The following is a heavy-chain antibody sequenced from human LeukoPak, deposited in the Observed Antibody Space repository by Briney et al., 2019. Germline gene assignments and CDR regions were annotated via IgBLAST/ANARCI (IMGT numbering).Heavy chain of an antibody. CDR2: ISWNSGSI. V-gene: IGHV3-9*03. CDR3: AKGGSYYELDY. J-gene: IGHJ4*02. Sequence: PGGSLRLSCVASGFTFEDYAMHWVRQAPGKGLEWVSGISWNSGSIVYADSVKGRFTISRDNAKNYLYVQMNSLRAEDMALYYCAKGGSYYELDYWGQGTLVTVSS. CDR1: GFTFEDYA. D-gene: IGHD1-26*01.